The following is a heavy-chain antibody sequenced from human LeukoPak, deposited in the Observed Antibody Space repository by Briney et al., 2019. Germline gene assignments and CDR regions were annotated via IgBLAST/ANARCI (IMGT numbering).Heavy chain of an antibody. CDR2: VYPGESS. J-gene: IGHJ4*02. Sequence: SETLSLTCTVSGGSLSSYYWSWIRQPAGKGLEWIGRVYPGESSEYNPSLTSRVTMSVDTSKNQFSLKVNSVTAADTAVYYCARVERGGLDYWGQGTLVTVSS. CDR1: GGSLSSYY. CDR3: ARVERGGLDY. V-gene: IGHV4-4*07.